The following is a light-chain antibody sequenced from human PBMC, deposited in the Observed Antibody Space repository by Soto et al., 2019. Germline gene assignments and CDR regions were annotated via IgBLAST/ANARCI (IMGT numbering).Light chain of an antibody. CDR1: QSVLYSSNNKSY. CDR2: WAS. J-gene: IGKJ4*01. V-gene: IGKV4-1*01. Sequence: DIVITQYPDSLAVSLGERATINCKSSQSVLYSSNNKSYLAWFQQKPGQPPKLLIYWASNRESEVPDRFSGSGSGTDFTLSISSLQAGDVAVYYCQQYYSTPLTFGGGTKVEIK. CDR3: QQYYSTPLT.